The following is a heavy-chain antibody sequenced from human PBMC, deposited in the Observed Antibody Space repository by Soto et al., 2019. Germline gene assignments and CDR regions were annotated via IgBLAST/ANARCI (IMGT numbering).Heavy chain of an antibody. D-gene: IGHD2-15*01. J-gene: IGHJ4*02. CDR3: ARVPSGGCSGGSCYPG. CDR1: GFTFSSYE. Sequence: RRLSCAASGFTFSSYEMNWVRQAPGKGLEWVSYISSSGSTIYYADSVKGRFTISRDNAKNSLYLQMNSLRAEDTAVYYCARVPSGGCSGGSCYPGWGQGTLVTVSS. CDR2: ISSSGSTI. V-gene: IGHV3-48*03.